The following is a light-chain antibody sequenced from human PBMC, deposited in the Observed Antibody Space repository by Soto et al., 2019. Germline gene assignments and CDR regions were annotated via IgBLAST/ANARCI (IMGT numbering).Light chain of an antibody. V-gene: IGLV2-14*01. CDR3: SSYTSSSTVV. CDR2: DVS. J-gene: IGLJ2*01. CDR1: SSDVGGYNL. Sequence: QSALTEPASVSGSPGQSITISCTGTSSDVGGYNLVSWYQQHPGKDPKLMIYDVSTRPSGVSNRFSGSKSGNTASLTISGLQAEDEAYYYCSSYTSSSTVVVGGGTKLTVL.